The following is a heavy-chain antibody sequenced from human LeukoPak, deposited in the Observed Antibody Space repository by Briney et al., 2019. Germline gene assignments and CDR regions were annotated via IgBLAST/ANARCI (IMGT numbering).Heavy chain of an antibody. CDR2: INPNSGGT. CDR3: ARDANSYDAFDI. J-gene: IGHJ3*02. D-gene: IGHD5-18*01. Sequence: ASVKVSCKASGYTFTGYYMHWVRQAPGQGLEWMGWINPNSGGTNYAQKFQGRVTMTRDPSISTAYMELSRLRSDDTAVYYCARDANSYDAFDIWGQGTMVTVSS. CDR1: GYTFTGYY. V-gene: IGHV1-2*02.